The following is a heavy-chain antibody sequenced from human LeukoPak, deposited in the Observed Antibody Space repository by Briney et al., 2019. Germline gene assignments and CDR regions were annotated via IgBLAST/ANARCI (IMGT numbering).Heavy chain of an antibody. D-gene: IGHD6-19*01. V-gene: IGHV4-59*01. CDR3: ARALAGSFYYYYGMDV. CDR1: GGSISSYY. CDR2: IYYSGST. Sequence: SETLSLTCTVSGGSISSYYWSWIRQPPGKGLEWIGYIYYSGSTNYNPSLKSRVTISVDTSKNQFSLKLSSVTAADTAVYYCARALAGSFYYYYGMDVWGQGTTVTVSS. J-gene: IGHJ6*02.